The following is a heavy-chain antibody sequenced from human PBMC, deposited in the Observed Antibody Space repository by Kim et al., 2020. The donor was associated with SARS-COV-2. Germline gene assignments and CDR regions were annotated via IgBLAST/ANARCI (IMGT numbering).Heavy chain of an antibody. Sequence: GGSLRLSCLTYGFTFKNYAVHWVRQAPGKGLEWVSYISYTGSHTFVADSMKGRFFISRDNVENYLHLQINNLRVDDTAVYFCAVEIGTARFDFWGLGTLVTVSS. V-gene: IGHV3-21*01. CDR1: GFTFKNYA. CDR3: AVEIGTARFDF. CDR2: ISYTGSHT. J-gene: IGHJ4*02. D-gene: IGHD1-7*01.